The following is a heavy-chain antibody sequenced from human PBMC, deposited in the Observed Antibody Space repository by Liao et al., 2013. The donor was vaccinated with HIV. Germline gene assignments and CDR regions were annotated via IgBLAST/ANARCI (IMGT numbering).Heavy chain of an antibody. Sequence: QVQLQESGPGLVKPSQTLSLTCSVSGGSISSGDYYWSWIRQSPGTGLEWIAYIYYSGRPYYNPSLTSRVTISIDTSKNQFSLKMKSVTAADTAVYYCASVIGSGHYHDAFDMWGQGTLVTVSS. CDR1: GGSISSGDYY. J-gene: IGHJ3*02. D-gene: IGHD3-22*01. CDR2: IYYSGRP. V-gene: IGHV4-30-4*08. CDR3: ASVIGSGHYHDAFDM.